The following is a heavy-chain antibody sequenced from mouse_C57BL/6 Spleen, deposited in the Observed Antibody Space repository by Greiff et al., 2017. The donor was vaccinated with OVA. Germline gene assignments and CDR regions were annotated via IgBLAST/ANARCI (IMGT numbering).Heavy chain of an antibody. D-gene: IGHD4-1*01. CDR1: GFTFSDYG. J-gene: IGHJ3*01. Sequence: EVQVVESGGGLVKPGGSLKLSCAASGFTFSDYGMHWVRQAPEKGLVWVAYISSGSSTIYYADTVKGRFTISRDNAKNTLYLQMTSLRAEDTAMDYCARVTGTWFAYWGQGTLVTVSA. V-gene: IGHV5-17*01. CDR3: ARVTGTWFAY. CDR2: ISSGSSTI.